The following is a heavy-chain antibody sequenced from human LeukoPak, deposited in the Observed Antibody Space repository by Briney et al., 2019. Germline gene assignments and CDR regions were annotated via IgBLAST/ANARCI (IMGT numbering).Heavy chain of an antibody. CDR2: INPNSGGT. V-gene: IGHV1-2*02. CDR3: ARAGVGAAAFDY. Sequence: GASVKVSCKASGYTFTSYDINWVRQATGQGLEWMGWINPNSGGTNYAQKFQGRVTMTRDTSISTAYMELSRLRSDDTAVYYCARAGVGAAAFDYWGQGTLVTVSS. J-gene: IGHJ4*02. D-gene: IGHD1-26*01. CDR1: GYTFTSYD.